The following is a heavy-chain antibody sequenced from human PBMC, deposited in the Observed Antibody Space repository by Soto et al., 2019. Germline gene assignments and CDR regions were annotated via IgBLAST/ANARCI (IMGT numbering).Heavy chain of an antibody. CDR3: AKVPGIAVVLMDV. V-gene: IGHV3-23*01. J-gene: IGHJ6*02. Sequence: QGKGLEWVSAISGSGGSTYYADSVKGRFTISRDNSKNTLYLQMNSLRAEDTAVYYCAKVPGIAVVLMDVWGQGTTVTVSS. CDR2: ISGSGGST. D-gene: IGHD6-19*01.